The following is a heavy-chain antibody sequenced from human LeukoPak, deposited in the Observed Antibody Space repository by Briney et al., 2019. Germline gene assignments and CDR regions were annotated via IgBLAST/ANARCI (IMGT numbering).Heavy chain of an antibody. Sequence: ASVKVSCKASGYTFTSYYMHWVRQAPGQGLEWMGIINPSGGSTSSAQKFQGRVTMTRDTSTSTVYMELSSLRSEDTAVYYCARVSTSWYQDWYFDLWGRGTLVTVSS. CDR1: GYTFTSYY. D-gene: IGHD6-13*01. V-gene: IGHV1-46*01. CDR3: ARVSTSWYQDWYFDL. J-gene: IGHJ2*01. CDR2: INPSGGST.